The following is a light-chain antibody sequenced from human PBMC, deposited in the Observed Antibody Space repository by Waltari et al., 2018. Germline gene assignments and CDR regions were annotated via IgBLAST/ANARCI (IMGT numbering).Light chain of an antibody. CDR1: SSNIGNSA. Sequence: QSVLTQPPSVSEAPGQRVTISCSGSSSNIGNSAVNWYQQLPGKAPKLLIYYDDLLPSGVSDRFSGSKSGTSASLAISGLQSEDEAEYYCAAWDDRLNGWVFGGGTKLTVL. CDR3: AAWDDRLNGWV. J-gene: IGLJ3*02. V-gene: IGLV1-36*01. CDR2: YDD.